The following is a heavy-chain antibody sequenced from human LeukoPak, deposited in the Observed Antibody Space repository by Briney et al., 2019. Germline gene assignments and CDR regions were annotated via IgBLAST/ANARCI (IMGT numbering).Heavy chain of an antibody. D-gene: IGHD5-24*01. V-gene: IGHV1-46*01. CDR1: GYTLTSYY. J-gene: IGHJ3*02. Sequence: ASVKVSCKASGYTLTSYYMHWVRQAPGQGLEWMGLINPTAGNTYYAQRFQGRVTMTRNTSTSTVYMELSSLRSEDTAVYYCARIRDGYNDAYDIWGQGTMVTVPS. CDR3: ARIRDGYNDAYDI. CDR2: INPTAGNT.